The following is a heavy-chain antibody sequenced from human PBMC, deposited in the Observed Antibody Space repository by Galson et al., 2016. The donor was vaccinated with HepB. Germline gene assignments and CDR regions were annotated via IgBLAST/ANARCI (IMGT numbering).Heavy chain of an antibody. Sequence: CLRLSCAASGFTFSSYDMHWVRQPTGKGLEWVSSIGTAGDTYYSDSVKGRFTISRENVKNSLYLQMNSLRAGDTAVYYCARGLFGVVNDAFDIWGQGTMVTVSS. CDR3: ARGLFGVVNDAFDI. V-gene: IGHV3-13*01. CDR2: IGTAGDT. CDR1: GFTFSSYD. J-gene: IGHJ3*02. D-gene: IGHD3-3*01.